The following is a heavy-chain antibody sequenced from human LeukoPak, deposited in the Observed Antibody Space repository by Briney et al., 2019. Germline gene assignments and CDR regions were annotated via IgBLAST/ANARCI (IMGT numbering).Heavy chain of an antibody. CDR2: IYYSGST. D-gene: IGHD3-22*01. CDR1: GGSISSYY. V-gene: IGHV4-59*12. Sequence: SETLSLTCTVSGGSISSYYWSWIRQPPGKGLEWIGYIYYSGSTNYNPSLKSRVTISVDTSKNQFSLKLSSVTAADTAVYYCAREAHYYDSSGYIDYWGQGTLVTVSS. J-gene: IGHJ4*02. CDR3: AREAHYYDSSGYIDY.